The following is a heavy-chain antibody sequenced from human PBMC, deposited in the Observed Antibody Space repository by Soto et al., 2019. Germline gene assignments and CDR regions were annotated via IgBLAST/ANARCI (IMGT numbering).Heavy chain of an antibody. Sequence: VGSQRLSCGGFGFTFSNYWRHWVRQAPGKGLVWVSRIKTDGSSTNDADSVKGRFTISRDNAKNMLYLQMNSLSLYETAAAYYISSKLAPWGQGTLVTVS. CDR3: ISSKLAP. J-gene: IGHJ5*02. V-gene: IGHV3-74*01. CDR2: IKTDGSST. CDR1: GFTFSNYW.